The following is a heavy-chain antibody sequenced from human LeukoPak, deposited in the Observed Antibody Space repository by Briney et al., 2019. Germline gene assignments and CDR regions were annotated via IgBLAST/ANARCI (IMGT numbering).Heavy chain of an antibody. CDR1: GFTFSRYA. V-gene: IGHV3-30-3*01. J-gene: IGHJ4*02. CDR3: ARDQWDSTPRIDY. CDR2: ISYDGSNN. D-gene: IGHD1-26*01. Sequence: GRSLRLSCAASGFTFSRYAIHWVRQAPGKGLEGVAVISYDGSNNYYADSVKGRFTISRDNSKNTLYLQMNSLRAEDTAVYYCARDQWDSTPRIDYWGQGTLVTVSS.